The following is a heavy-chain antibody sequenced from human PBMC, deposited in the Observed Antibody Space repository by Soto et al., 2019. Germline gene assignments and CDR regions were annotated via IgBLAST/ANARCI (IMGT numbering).Heavy chain of an antibody. CDR2: IIPIFGTA. J-gene: IGHJ6*02. CDR3: ARPEGYSSSSGYYYDGMDV. V-gene: IGHV1-69*06. CDR1: GGTFSSYA. D-gene: IGHD6-6*01. Sequence: QVQLVQSGAEVKKPGSSVKVSCKASGGTFSSYAISWVRQAPGQGLEWMGGIIPIFGTANYAQKFQGRVTITADKSTITAYMEVSSLRSEDTAVYYCARPEGYSSSSGYYYDGMDVWGQGTTVTVSS.